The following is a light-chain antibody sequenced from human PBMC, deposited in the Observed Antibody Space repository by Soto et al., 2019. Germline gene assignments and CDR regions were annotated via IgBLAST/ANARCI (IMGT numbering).Light chain of an antibody. CDR1: QSVSSSY. J-gene: IGKJ2*01. CDR3: QQYGSSPQT. Sequence: IVLTQSPGTLSLSPGERATLSCRASQSVSSSYLAWYQQKPVQAPRLLIYGASSRATGIPDRFSGSGSGTDFTLTISRLEPEDFAVYYCQQYGSSPQTFGQGTKLEIK. CDR2: GAS. V-gene: IGKV3-20*01.